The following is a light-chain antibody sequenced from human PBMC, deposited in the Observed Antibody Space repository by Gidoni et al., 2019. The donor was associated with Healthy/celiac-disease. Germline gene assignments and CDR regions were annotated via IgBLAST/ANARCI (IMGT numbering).Light chain of an antibody. CDR3: AAWDDSLNGNWV. CDR1: SSNIGSNT. J-gene: IGLJ3*02. CDR2: SNN. V-gene: IGLV1-44*01. Sequence: QSVLTQPPSSSGTPGQMVTISCSGSSSNIGSNTVNCYQQLPGTAPQLLIYSNNQRPSGVPDRFSGSKSGTSASLAISGLQSEDEADYYCAAWDDSLNGNWVFGGGTKLTVL.